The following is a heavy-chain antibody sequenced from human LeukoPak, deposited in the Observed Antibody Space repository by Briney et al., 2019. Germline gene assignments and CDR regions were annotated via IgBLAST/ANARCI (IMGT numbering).Heavy chain of an antibody. J-gene: IGHJ4*02. CDR1: GYTFTGYY. CDR3: ARGSIAVAGDYFDY. CDR2: INPNSGGT. D-gene: IGHD6-19*01. Sequence: ASLKVSCKASGYTFTGYYMHWVRQAPGQGLEWMGWINPNSGGTNYAQKFQGRVTMTRDTSISTAYMELSRLRSDDTAVYYCARGSIAVAGDYFDYWGQGTLVTVSS. V-gene: IGHV1-2*02.